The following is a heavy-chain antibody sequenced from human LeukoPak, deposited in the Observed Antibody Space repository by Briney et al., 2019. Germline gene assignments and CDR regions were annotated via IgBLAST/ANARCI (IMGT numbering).Heavy chain of an antibody. CDR1: GGSFSGYY. CDR3: AGCFYYYYGMDV. Sequence: PSETLSLTCAVYGGSFSGYYWSWIRQPPGKGREWIGEINHSGSTNYNPSLKSRVTISVDTSKNQFSLKLSSVTAADTAVYYCAGCFYYYYGMDVWGQGTTVTVSS. V-gene: IGHV4-34*01. D-gene: IGHD2-15*01. J-gene: IGHJ6*02. CDR2: INHSGST.